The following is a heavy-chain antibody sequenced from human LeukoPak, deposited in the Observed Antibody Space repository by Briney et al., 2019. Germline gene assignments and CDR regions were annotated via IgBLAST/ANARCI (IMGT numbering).Heavy chain of an antibody. CDR2: ISAYNGNT. CDR3: ARDGGGYHDSSEPPFDY. D-gene: IGHD3-22*01. V-gene: IGHV1-18*01. J-gene: IGHJ4*02. Sequence: GASVKVSCKASGYTFTSYGISWVRQAPGQGLEWMGWISAYNGNTNYAQKLQGRVTMTTDTSTSTAYMELRSLRSDDTAVYYCARDGGGYHDSSEPPFDYWGQGTLVTVSS. CDR1: GYTFTSYG.